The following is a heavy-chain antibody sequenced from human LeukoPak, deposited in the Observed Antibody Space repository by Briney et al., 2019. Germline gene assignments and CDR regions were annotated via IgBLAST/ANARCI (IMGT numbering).Heavy chain of an antibody. CDR2: IGGSGSNT. Sequence: GGSLRLSCVASGFSFSHYGMNWVRQAPGKGLEWVSGIGGSGSNTYYADSVKGRFTISRDNSKNTLYLQMNSLRAEDTAVYYCARAPTFSGWFDYWGQGTLVTVSS. CDR3: ARAPTFSGWFDY. J-gene: IGHJ4*02. V-gene: IGHV3-23*01. CDR1: GFSFSHYG. D-gene: IGHD6-19*01.